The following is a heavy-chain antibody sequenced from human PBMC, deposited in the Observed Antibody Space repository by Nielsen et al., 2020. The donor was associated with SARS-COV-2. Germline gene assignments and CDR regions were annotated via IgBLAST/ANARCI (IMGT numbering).Heavy chain of an antibody. CDR2: IYYSGST. J-gene: IGHJ6*04. D-gene: IGHD3-3*01. CDR3: ARTYYDFWSGYSYYYYGMDV. CDR1: GGSVSSYF. V-gene: IGHV4-59*02. Sequence: EPLSLTCAFTGGSVSSYFWTWIRQPPGKGLEWIGYIYYSGSTNYNPSLKSRVTISVDTSKNQFSLKLSSVTAADTAVYYRARTYYDFWSGYSYYYYGMDVWGKGTTVTVSS.